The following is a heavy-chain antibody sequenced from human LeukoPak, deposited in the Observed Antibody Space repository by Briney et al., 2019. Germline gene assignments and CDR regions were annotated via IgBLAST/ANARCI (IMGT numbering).Heavy chain of an antibody. CDR2: ISYDGSNK. CDR3: ARDRSLYDFWSGVYYFDY. CDR1: GFTFSSYA. J-gene: IGHJ4*02. V-gene: IGHV3-30-3*01. D-gene: IGHD3-3*01. Sequence: PGGSLRLSCAASGFTFSSYAMHWVRQAPGKGLEWVAVISYDGSNKYYADSVKGRFTISRDNSKNTLYLQMNSLRAEDTAEYYCARDRSLYDFWSGVYYFDYWGQGTLVTVSS.